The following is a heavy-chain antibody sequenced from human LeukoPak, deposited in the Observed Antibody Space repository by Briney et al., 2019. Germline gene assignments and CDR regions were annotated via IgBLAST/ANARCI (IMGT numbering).Heavy chain of an antibody. J-gene: IGHJ3*02. CDR2: INHSGST. CDR3: ARTTLAGAFDI. Sequence: PSETLSLTCAVYGGSFSGYYWSWIRQPPGKGLECIGEINHSGSTNYNPSLKCRVTISVDTSKNQFSLKLSSVTAADTAVYYCARTTLAGAFDIWGQGTMVTVSS. D-gene: IGHD1-1*01. V-gene: IGHV4-34*01. CDR1: GGSFSGYY.